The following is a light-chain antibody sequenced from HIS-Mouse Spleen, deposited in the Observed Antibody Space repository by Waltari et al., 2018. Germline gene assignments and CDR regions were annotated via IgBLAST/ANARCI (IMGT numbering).Light chain of an antibody. CDR2: GKN. J-gene: IGLJ1*01. CDR3: NSRDSSGNHLSV. Sequence: SSELTQDPAVSVALGQTVRITCQGDSLRSYYASWYQQKPGQPPVLVIYGKNNRPSGIPDRFSGSSSGNTASLTITGAQAEDEADYYCNSRDSSGNHLSVFGTGTKVTVL. V-gene: IGLV3-19*01. CDR1: SLRSYY.